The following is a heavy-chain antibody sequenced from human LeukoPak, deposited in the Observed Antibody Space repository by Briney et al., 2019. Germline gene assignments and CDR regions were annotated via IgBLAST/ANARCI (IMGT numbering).Heavy chain of an antibody. CDR1: GGTFTSYA. V-gene: IGHV1-69*05. Sequence: GASVTVSFKASGGTFTSYAISWVRQAPGQGLEWMGGIIPIFGTANYAQKFQGRVTITTDESTSTAYTELSSLRSEDTAVYYCARDNYAGANWFDRWGQGTLVTVSS. J-gene: IGHJ5*02. CDR3: ARDNYAGANWFDR. CDR2: IIPIFGTA. D-gene: IGHD1-7*01.